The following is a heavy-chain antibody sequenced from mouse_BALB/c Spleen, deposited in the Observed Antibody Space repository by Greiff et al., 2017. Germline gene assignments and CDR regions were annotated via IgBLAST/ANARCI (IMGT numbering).Heavy chain of an antibody. V-gene: IGHV14-4*02. J-gene: IGHJ4*01. D-gene: IGHD2-2*01. CDR1: GFNIKDYY. CDR2: IDPENGDT. Sequence: EVQLQQSGAELVRSGASVKLSCTASGFNIKDYYMHWVKQRPEQGLEWIGWIDPENGDTEYAPKFQGKATMTADTSSNTAYLQLSSLTSEDTAVYYCNRGYDDYAMDYWGQGTSVTVSS. CDR3: NRGYDDYAMDY.